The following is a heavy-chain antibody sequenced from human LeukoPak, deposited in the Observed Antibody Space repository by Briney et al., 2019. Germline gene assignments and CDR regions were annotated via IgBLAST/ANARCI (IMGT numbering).Heavy chain of an antibody. Sequence: ETLSLTCTVSGYSISSGYYWGWIRQPPGKGLEWVSAISGSGGSTYYADSVKGRFTISRDISKNTLYLQMNSLRAEDTAVYYCAKDSHWILFDDWGQGTLVTVSS. CDR3: AKDSHWILFDD. V-gene: IGHV3-23*01. D-gene: IGHD2-2*03. J-gene: IGHJ4*02. CDR1: GYSISSGYY. CDR2: ISGSGGST.